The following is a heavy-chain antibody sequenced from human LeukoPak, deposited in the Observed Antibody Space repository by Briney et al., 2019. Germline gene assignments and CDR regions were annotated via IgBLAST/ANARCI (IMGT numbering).Heavy chain of an antibody. D-gene: IGHD5-12*01. CDR2: IYHSGRA. Sequence: SQTLSLTCAVSGGSVSSGGYSWSWIRQPPGYGLEWIGYIYHSGRASYNPSLKSRVTISLDRSRNHVSLNLTSVTAADTAVYFCARSGSTDFDYWGQGTLVTVSS. V-gene: IGHV4-30-2*01. J-gene: IGHJ4*02. CDR3: ARSGSTDFDY. CDR1: GGSVSSGGYS.